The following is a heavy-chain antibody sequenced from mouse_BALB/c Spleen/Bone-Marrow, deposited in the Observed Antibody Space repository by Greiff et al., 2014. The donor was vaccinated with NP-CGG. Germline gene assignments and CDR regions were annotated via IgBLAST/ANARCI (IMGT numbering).Heavy chain of an antibody. CDR3: ARDKGRVFFDY. CDR2: IRNKANGYTT. J-gene: IGHJ2*01. Sequence: EVPLVGAGGGFVQPGGFLGLSCATSGFPFSGYYMNWVRQPPGKALWWLGFIRNKANGYTTEYSASVKSRFTISRDNSQNILYLQMNTLRADDSATYYCARDKGRVFFDYWGQGTTLTVSS. CDR1: GFPFSGYY. V-gene: IGHV7-3*02.